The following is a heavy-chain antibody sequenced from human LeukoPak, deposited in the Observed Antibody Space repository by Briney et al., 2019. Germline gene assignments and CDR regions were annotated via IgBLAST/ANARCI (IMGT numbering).Heavy chain of an antibody. J-gene: IGHJ4*02. CDR1: GFTFKDYW. CDR2: IDSDGSIT. D-gene: IGHD1-26*01. Sequence: TGGSLRLSCVASGFTFKDYWMHWVRQAPGKGLVWVSRIDSDGSITIYADSVKGRFTISRDNAKNSLYLQMNSLRDEDTAVYYCVRRDTEWVTLDYWGQGTLVTVSS. CDR3: VRRDTEWVTLDY. V-gene: IGHV3-74*01.